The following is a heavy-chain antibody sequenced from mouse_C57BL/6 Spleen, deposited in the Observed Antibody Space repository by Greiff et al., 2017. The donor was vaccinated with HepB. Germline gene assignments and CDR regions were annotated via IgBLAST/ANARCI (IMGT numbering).Heavy chain of an antibody. CDR3: ARSYDGYYPSYAMDY. Sequence: QVQLQQPGAELVKPGASVKLSCKASGYTFTSYWMHWVKQRPGQGLEWIGMIHPNSGSTNYNEKFKSKATLTVDKPTSTAYMQLSSLTSEDSAVYYCARSYDGYYPSYAMDYWGQGTSVTVSS. J-gene: IGHJ4*01. CDR1: GYTFTSYW. V-gene: IGHV1-64*01. CDR2: IHPNSGST. D-gene: IGHD2-3*01.